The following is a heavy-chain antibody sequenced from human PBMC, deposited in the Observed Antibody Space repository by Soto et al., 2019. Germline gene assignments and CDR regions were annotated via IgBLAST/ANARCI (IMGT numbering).Heavy chain of an antibody. V-gene: IGHV1-69*05. CDR2: IIPIFGST. CDR1: GGTFSSYS. J-gene: IGHJ6*02. CDR3: ARDWDPDRYGMDV. Sequence: ASVKVSCKASGGTFSSYSINWVRQAPGQGLEWMGEIIPIFGSTSYAQKFQGRVTMTRDASTSTVYMELSSLRSEDTAVYYCARDWDPDRYGMDVWGQGTTVTVSS. D-gene: IGHD1-26*01.